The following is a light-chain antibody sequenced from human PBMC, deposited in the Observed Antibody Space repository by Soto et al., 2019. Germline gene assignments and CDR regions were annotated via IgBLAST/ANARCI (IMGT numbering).Light chain of an antibody. CDR2: GAS. CDR1: QSVSSSY. CDR3: QQRSNWPLT. Sequence: EIVLTQSPGTLSLSPGERATLSCRASQSVSSSYLAWYQQKPGQAPRLLIYGASSRATGIPDRFGGSGSGTDFTLTISSLEPEDFAVYYCQQRSNWPLTFGGGTKVDIK. V-gene: IGKV3D-20*02. J-gene: IGKJ4*01.